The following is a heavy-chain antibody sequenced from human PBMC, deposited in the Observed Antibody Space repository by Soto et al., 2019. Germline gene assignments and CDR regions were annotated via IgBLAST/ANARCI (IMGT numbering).Heavy chain of an antibody. V-gene: IGHV1-8*01. J-gene: IGHJ4*02. Sequence: ASVKVSCKTSGYTFTDYDINWVRQAPGQGLEYMGWVSPENSNAGYAQQFRGRVSMTTNTIISTAYLELTDLRYEDTAVYYCEVTTGYWGKGTMVTVSS. CDR1: GYTFTDYD. D-gene: IGHD2-21*02. CDR2: VSPENSNA. CDR3: EVTTGY.